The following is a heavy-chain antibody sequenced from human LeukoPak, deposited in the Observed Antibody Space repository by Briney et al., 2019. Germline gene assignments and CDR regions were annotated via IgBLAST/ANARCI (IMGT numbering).Heavy chain of an antibody. CDR1: GGSISSGGYY. CDR2: IYYSGST. CDR3: AIRLNTAMVTGKRYYYYGMDV. D-gene: IGHD5-18*01. V-gene: IGHV4-31*03. Sequence: PSETLSLTCTVSGGSISSGGYYWSWIRQHPGKGLEWIGYIYYSGSTYYNPSLKSRVTISVDTSKDQFSLKLSSVTAADTAVYYCAIRLNTAMVTGKRYYYYGMDVWGQGTTVTVSS. J-gene: IGHJ6*02.